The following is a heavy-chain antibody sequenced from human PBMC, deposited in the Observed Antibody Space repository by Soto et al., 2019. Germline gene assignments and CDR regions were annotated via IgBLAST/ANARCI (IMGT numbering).Heavy chain of an antibody. CDR2: ITESGDRT. D-gene: IGHD1-26*01. Sequence: PGGSLRLSCTASEFTFPMSWLRQAPGPGLEWVATITESGDRTHYADSVKSRFTISRDNSKNTVFLQMNSLRAVDTAIYFCVTWKWANFDYWGQGIPVTVSS. CDR3: VTWKWANFDY. V-gene: IGHV3-23*01. CDR1: EFTFP. J-gene: IGHJ4*02.